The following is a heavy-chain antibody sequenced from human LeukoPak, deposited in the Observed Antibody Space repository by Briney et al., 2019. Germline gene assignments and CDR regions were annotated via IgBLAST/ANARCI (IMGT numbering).Heavy chain of an antibody. CDR3: ARGLGTGYSYGNLDY. CDR2: ISSSSSYI. J-gene: IGHJ4*02. D-gene: IGHD5-18*01. V-gene: IGHV3-21*01. Sequence: GGSLRLSCAASGFTFSSYSMNWVHQAPGKGLEWVSSISSSSSYIYYADSVKGRFTISRDNAKNSLYLQMNSLRAEDTAVYYCARGLGTGYSYGNLDYWGQGTLVTVSS. CDR1: GFTFSSYS.